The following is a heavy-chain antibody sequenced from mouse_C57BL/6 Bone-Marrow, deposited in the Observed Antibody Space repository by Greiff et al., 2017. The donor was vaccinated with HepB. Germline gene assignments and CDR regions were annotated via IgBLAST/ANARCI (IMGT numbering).Heavy chain of an antibody. V-gene: IGHV5-4*01. CDR2: ISDGGSYT. D-gene: IGHD1-1*01. Sequence: DVQLVESGGGLVKPGGSLKLSCAASGFTFSSYAMSWVRQTPEKRLEWVATISDGGSYTYYPDNVKGRFTISRDNAKNNLYLQMSHLKSEDTAMYYCARDNYYGSSYDYYAMDYWGQGTSVTVSS. J-gene: IGHJ4*01. CDR3: ARDNYYGSSYDYYAMDY. CDR1: GFTFSSYA.